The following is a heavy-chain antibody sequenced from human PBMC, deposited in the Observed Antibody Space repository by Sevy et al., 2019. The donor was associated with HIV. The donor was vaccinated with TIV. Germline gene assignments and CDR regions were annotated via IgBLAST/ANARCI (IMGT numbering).Heavy chain of an antibody. V-gene: IGHV3-23*01. CDR2: ISRSGGRT. CDR1: GFTFSSYG. J-gene: IGHJ3*02. CDR3: AKEGLRPYDSSSYYAGPDAFHI. Sequence: GGSLRLSCAASGFTFSSYGMSWVRQAPGKGLEWVSAISRSGGRTHYADSVKGRFTISRDNSKNTLYLQMNSLRAEDTAVHYCAKEGLRPYDSSSYYAGPDAFHIWGQGTMVTVSS. D-gene: IGHD3-22*01.